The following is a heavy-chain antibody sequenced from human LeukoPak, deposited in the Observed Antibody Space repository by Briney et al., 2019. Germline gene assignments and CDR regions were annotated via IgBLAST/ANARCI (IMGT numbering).Heavy chain of an antibody. Sequence: GESLKISCKASGYKSTSYWIGWVRQMPGKGPEWMGIIYPDDSDIRYSPSFQGQVTISADKSLSTAYLQWSSLKASDSAMYYCARHPYDVFAGYYLDYWGQGTLVTVSS. CDR2: IYPDDSDI. CDR1: GYKSTSYW. CDR3: ARHPYDVFAGYYLDY. J-gene: IGHJ4*02. V-gene: IGHV5-51*01. D-gene: IGHD3-16*01.